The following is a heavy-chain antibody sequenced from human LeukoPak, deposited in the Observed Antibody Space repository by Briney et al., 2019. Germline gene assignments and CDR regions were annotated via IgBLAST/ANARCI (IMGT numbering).Heavy chain of an antibody. V-gene: IGHV4-59*01. D-gene: IGHD6-13*01. CDR1: GGSISSYY. CDR3: ARDQLQLGWFDP. Sequence: PSETLSLTCTVSGGSISSYYWSWIRQPPGKGLEWIGYIYYSGSTNYNPSLKSRATISVDTSKNQFSLKLSSVTAADTAVYYCARDQLQLGWFDPWGQGTLVTVSS. J-gene: IGHJ5*02. CDR2: IYYSGST.